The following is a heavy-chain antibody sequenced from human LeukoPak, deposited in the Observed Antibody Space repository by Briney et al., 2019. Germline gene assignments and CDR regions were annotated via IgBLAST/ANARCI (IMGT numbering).Heavy chain of an antibody. V-gene: IGHV4-30-2*01. Sequence: SQTLPLTCAVSGGSISSGGYSWSWIRQPPGKGLEWIGYIYHSGSTYYNPSLKSRVTISVDRSKNQFSLKLSSVTAADTAVYYCARVGSSWYWFDPWGQGTLVTVSS. CDR2: IYHSGST. CDR3: ARVGSSWYWFDP. J-gene: IGHJ5*02. D-gene: IGHD6-13*01. CDR1: GGSISSGGYS.